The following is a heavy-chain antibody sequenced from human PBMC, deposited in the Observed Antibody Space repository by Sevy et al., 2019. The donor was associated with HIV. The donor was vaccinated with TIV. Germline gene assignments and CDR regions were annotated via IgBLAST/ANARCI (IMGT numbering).Heavy chain of an antibody. D-gene: IGHD2-15*01. Sequence: GGSLRLSCAASGFTFSSYSMNWVRQAPGKGLEWVSYISSSSTIYYADSVKGRFTISRDNAKNSLYLQMNSLRAEDTAVYYCARDATLNSGYYYYYYGMDVWGQGTTVTVSS. CDR2: ISSSSTI. CDR1: GFTFSSYS. V-gene: IGHV3-48*01. J-gene: IGHJ6*02. CDR3: ARDATLNSGYYYYYYGMDV.